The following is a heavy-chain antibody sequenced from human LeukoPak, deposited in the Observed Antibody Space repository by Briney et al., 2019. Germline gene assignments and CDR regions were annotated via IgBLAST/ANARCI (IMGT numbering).Heavy chain of an antibody. J-gene: IGHJ4*02. CDR2: IYYSGST. Sequence: SETLSLTCTVSGGSISSYYWSWIRQPPGKGLEWIGYIYYSGSTNYNPSLKSRVTISVDTSKKQFSLKLSSVTAADTAVYYCARGVVLTGYPLDFWGRGALVTVSS. V-gene: IGHV4-59*01. CDR3: ARGVVLTGYPLDF. CDR1: GGSISSYY. D-gene: IGHD3-9*01.